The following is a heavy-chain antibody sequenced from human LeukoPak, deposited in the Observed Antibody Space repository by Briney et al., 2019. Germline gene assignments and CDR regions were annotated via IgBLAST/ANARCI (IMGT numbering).Heavy chain of an antibody. D-gene: IGHD3/OR15-3a*01. V-gene: IGHV3-7*01. CDR3: AREDYDLLTGYHGDAFDI. J-gene: IGHJ3*02. Sequence: GGSLRLSCAASGFTFSTYWMSWVRQAPGKGLEWVANIKHDGSERDYVDSVKGRFTISRDNAKNSLSLHMHSLRAEDTAVYYCAREDYDLLTGYHGDAFDIWGQGTMVTVSS. CDR1: GFTFSTYW. CDR2: IKHDGSER.